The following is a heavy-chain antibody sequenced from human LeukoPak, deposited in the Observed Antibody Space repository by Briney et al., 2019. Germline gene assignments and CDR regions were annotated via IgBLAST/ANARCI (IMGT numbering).Heavy chain of an antibody. D-gene: IGHD2-15*01. V-gene: IGHV3-30-3*01. J-gene: IGHJ6*02. CDR3: ARGYCSGGSCYYYYGMDV. CDR1: GFTFSSYA. Sequence: GRSLRLSCAASGFTFSSYAMHWVRQAPGKGLEWVAVISYDGSNKYYADSVKGRFTISRDNYKNTLYLQMNSLRAEDTAVYYCARGYCSGGSCYYYYGMDVWGQGTTVTVSS. CDR2: ISYDGSNK.